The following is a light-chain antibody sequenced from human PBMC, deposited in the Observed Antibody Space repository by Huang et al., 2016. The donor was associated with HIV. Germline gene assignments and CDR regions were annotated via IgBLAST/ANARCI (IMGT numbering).Light chain of an antibody. V-gene: IGKV3-11*01. CDR2: DTS. Sequence: EVMLTQSPPILSLFLGGTCTISCKASQSVGSYVAWYQQRSGQSPRLLLYDTSNRAAGIPTRFSGSGSGTDFTLTISGLESGDLGVFYCQQRSTWPLTFGGGTKVA. CDR3: QQRSTWPLT. J-gene: IGKJ4*01. CDR1: QSVGSY.